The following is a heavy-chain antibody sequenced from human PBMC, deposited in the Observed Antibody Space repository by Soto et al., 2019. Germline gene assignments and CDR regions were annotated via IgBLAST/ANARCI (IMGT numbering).Heavy chain of an antibody. D-gene: IGHD2-21*02. V-gene: IGHV3-23*01. CDR3: AKLLVTQMPYYYYGLDV. CDR2: INIGGDST. Sequence: PGGSLRLSCAASGFTVSSNYMSWVRQAPGKGLEWVSAINIGGDSTYYADSVKGRFTISRDNSKNTLYLQMNSLRAEDTAVYYCAKLLVTQMPYYYYGLDVWGQGTTVTVYS. CDR1: GFTVSSNY. J-gene: IGHJ6*02.